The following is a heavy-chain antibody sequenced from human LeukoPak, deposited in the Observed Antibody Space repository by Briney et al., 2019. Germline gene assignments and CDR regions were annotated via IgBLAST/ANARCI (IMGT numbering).Heavy chain of an antibody. CDR1: GFTFSSYG. V-gene: IGHV3-33*01. Sequence: GGSLRLSCAASGFTFSSYGMHWVRQAPGKGLEWVAVIWYDRSNKYYADSVKGRFSISRDNSKNSLYLQMNSLRAEDTAVYYCARDRFITMVRGVIITGGMDVWGKGTTVTVSS. J-gene: IGHJ6*04. CDR3: ARDRFITMVRGVIITGGMDV. D-gene: IGHD3-10*01. CDR2: IWYDRSNK.